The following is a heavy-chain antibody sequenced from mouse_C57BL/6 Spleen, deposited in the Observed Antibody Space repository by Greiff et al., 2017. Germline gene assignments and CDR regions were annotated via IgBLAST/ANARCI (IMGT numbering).Heavy chain of an antibody. D-gene: IGHD1-1*01. CDR3: SKSFTTLVATRFDYAMDY. CDR2: IWRGGST. CDR1: GFSLTSYG. Sequence: VQLQQSGPGLVQPSQSLSITCTVSGFSLTSYGVHWVRQSPGKGLEWLGVIWRGGSTDYNAAFMSRPSITKDNSKGQVFFKMNSLQADDTAIYYCSKSFTTLVATRFDYAMDYWGQGTSVTVSS. V-gene: IGHV2-5*01. J-gene: IGHJ4*01.